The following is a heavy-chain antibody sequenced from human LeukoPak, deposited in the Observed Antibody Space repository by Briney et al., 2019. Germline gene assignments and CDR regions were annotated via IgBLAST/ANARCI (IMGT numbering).Heavy chain of an antibody. J-gene: IGHJ3*02. Sequence: SEALSLTCAVYGGSFSGYYWSWIRQPPGKGLEWIGYIYYSGSTNYNPSLKSRVTISVDTSKNQFSLKLSSVTAADTAVYYCARDRGCTNGVCHTVQAFDIWGQGTMVTVSS. V-gene: IGHV4-59*01. D-gene: IGHD2-8*01. CDR1: GGSFSGYY. CDR2: IYYSGST. CDR3: ARDRGCTNGVCHTVQAFDI.